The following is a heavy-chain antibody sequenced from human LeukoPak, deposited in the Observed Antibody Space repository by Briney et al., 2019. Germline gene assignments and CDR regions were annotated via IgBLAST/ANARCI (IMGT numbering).Heavy chain of an antibody. CDR1: GFMFSIYW. CDR2: IKQDGSEK. V-gene: IGHV3-7*05. CDR3: ARLTVTTTSDYFDY. Sequence: GGSLRLSCAASGFMFSIYWMSWVRQAPGKGLEWVANIKQDGSEKYYVDSVKGRFTISRDKSKNTLSLQMNSLRAEDTAVYYCARLTVTTTSDYFDYWGQGTLVTVSP. J-gene: IGHJ4*02. D-gene: IGHD4-17*01.